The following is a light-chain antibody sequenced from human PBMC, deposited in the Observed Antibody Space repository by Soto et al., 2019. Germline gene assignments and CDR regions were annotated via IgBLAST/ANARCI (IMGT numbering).Light chain of an antibody. V-gene: IGKV3-11*01. CDR2: DAA. Sequence: EIVLTQSPATLSLSPGERATLSCRASQSVSSYLALYQQKPGQAPRLLIYDAANRATGIPARFSGSGSGTDFTLTITRLEPEDFAVYYCQQRSNWITFGQGTRLEIK. CDR1: QSVSSY. CDR3: QQRSNWIT. J-gene: IGKJ5*01.